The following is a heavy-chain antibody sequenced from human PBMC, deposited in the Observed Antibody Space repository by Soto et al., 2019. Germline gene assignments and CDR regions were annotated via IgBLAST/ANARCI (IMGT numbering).Heavy chain of an antibody. CDR1: GGSISSSSYY. CDR2: IYYSGST. CDR3: SRITMVRGVDYCYYGMDV. D-gene: IGHD3-10*01. V-gene: IGHV4-39*01. Sequence: PSETLYLTCPVSGGSISSSSYYWGWIRQPPGKGLEWIGSIYYSGSTYYNPSLKSRVTISVDTSKNQFSLKLSSVTAADTAVYYCSRITMVRGVDYCYYGMDVWGQGTTVT. J-gene: IGHJ6*02.